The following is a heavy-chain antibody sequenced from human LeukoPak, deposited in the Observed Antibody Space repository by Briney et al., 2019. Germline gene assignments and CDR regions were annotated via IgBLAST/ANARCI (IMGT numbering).Heavy chain of an antibody. CDR2: IIPIFGTA. CDR1: GGTFSSYA. D-gene: IGHD5-24*01. V-gene: IGHV1-69*13. J-gene: IGHJ3*02. Sequence: ASVKVSCKASGGTFSSYAISWVRQAPGQGLEWMGGIIPIFGTANYAQKFQGRVTITADESTSTAYMELSSLRSEDTAVYYCARVRDGYNQKGASDIWGQGTMVTVSS. CDR3: ARVRDGYNQKGASDI.